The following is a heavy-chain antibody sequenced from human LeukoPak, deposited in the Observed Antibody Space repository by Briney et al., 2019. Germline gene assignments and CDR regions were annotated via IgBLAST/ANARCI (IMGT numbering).Heavy chain of an antibody. CDR2: ISSSSSYI. D-gene: IGHD2-15*01. CDR1: GFTFSSYS. Sequence: GGSLRLSCAASGFTFSSYSMNWVRQAPGKGLEWVSSISSSSSYIYYADSVKGRFTISRDNAKNSQYLQMNSLRAEDTAVYYCARDQIPYCSGGSCYSSLFDYWGQGTLVTVSS. V-gene: IGHV3-21*01. CDR3: ARDQIPYCSGGSCYSSLFDY. J-gene: IGHJ4*02.